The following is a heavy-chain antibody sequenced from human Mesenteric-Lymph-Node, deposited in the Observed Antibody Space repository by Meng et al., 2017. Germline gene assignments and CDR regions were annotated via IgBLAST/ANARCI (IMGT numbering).Heavy chain of an antibody. CDR1: GFTFSSYE. CDR2: ISSSGSTI. J-gene: IGHJ4*02. Sequence: GGSLRLSCAASGFTFSSYEMNWVRQAPGKGLEWVSYISSSGSTIYYADSVKGRFTISRDNAKNSLYLQMNSLRAEDTAVYYCARGGLITMVRGVVPYYFDYWGQGTLVTVSS. D-gene: IGHD3-10*01. CDR3: ARGGLITMVRGVVPYYFDY. V-gene: IGHV3-48*03.